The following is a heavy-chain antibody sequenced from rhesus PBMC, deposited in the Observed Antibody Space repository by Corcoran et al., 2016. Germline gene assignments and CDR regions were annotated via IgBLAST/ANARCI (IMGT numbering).Heavy chain of an antibody. J-gene: IGHJ3*01. CDR3: ARGIAAAGTGVY. CDR1: GGSIRGGYY. D-gene: IGHD6-31*01. CDR2: IYGNSAST. V-gene: IGHV4S7*01. Sequence: QVQLQESGPGLVKPSETLSLTCAVSGGSIRGGYYWGRIRQPPGKGLEWSGNIYGNSASTYYNPSLKSRVTISKDTSKNLFSLTLSSVTAADTAVYYCARGIAAAGTGVYWGQGLRVTVSS.